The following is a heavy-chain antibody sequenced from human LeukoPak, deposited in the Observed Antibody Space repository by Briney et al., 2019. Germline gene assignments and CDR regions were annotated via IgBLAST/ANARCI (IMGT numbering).Heavy chain of an antibody. CDR2: INHSGST. CDR1: GGSFSGYY. J-gene: IGHJ3*02. Sequence: PSETLSLTCAVYGGSFSGYYWSWIRQPPGKGLEWIGEINHSGSTNYNPSLKSRVTISVDTSKNQFSLKLSSVTAADTAVYYCARALRGYSSSRGAFDIWGQGTMVTVSS. CDR3: ARALRGYSSSRGAFDI. V-gene: IGHV4-34*01. D-gene: IGHD6-13*01.